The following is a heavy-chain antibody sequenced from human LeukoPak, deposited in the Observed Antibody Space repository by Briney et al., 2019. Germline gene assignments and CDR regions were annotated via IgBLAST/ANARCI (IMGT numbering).Heavy chain of an antibody. V-gene: IGHV3-30*18. CDR2: ISYDGSNK. D-gene: IGHD5-18*01. J-gene: IGHJ4*02. CDR3: AKDLRPRIQLWLDY. CDR1: GFTFSNAW. Sequence: GGSLRLSCAASGFTFSNAWMSWVRQAPGKGLEWVAVISYDGSNKYYADSVKGRFTISRDNSKNTLYLQMNSLRAEDTAVYYCAKDLRPRIQLWLDYWGQGTLVTVSS.